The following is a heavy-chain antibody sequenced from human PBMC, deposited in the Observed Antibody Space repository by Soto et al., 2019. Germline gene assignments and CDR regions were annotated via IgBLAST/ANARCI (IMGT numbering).Heavy chain of an antibody. Sequence: PSETLSLTCTVSGGSISSSSYYWGWIRQPPGKGLEWIGSIYYSGSTYYNPSLKSRVTISVDTSKNQFSLKLSSVTAADTAVYYGARLEQLVAFYYYGMDVWGQGTTVTVSS. J-gene: IGHJ6*02. CDR3: ARLEQLVAFYYYGMDV. CDR1: GGSISSSSYY. CDR2: IYYSGST. D-gene: IGHD6-6*01. V-gene: IGHV4-39*01.